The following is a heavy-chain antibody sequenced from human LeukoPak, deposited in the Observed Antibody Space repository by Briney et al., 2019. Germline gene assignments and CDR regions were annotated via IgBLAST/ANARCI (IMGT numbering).Heavy chain of an antibody. Sequence: GSLRLSCAASGFTFGNYGMSWVRQPPGKGLEWIGTIFCSGTTYYNPSLKSRVTMSVDTSKNQFSLNLSSVTAADTAVYYCATQILLCHYYWGQGTLVTVSS. CDR1: GFTFGNYG. D-gene: IGHD2/OR15-2a*01. CDR2: IFCSGTT. J-gene: IGHJ4*02. CDR3: ATQILLCHYY. V-gene: IGHV4-59*04.